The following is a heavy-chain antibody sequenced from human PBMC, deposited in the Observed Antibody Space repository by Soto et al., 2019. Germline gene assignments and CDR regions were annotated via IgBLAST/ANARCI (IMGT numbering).Heavy chain of an antibody. D-gene: IGHD2-2*01. CDR2: IWYDGSNK. V-gene: IGHV3-33*01. Sequence: GGSLRLSCAASGFTFSSYGMHWVRQAPGKGLEWVAVIWYDGSNKYYADSVKGRFTISRDNSKNTLYLQMNSLRAEDTAVYYCARDRQGYQGCFDPWRQRTLVTVSS. J-gene: IGHJ5*02. CDR3: ARDRQGYQGCFDP. CDR1: GFTFSSYG.